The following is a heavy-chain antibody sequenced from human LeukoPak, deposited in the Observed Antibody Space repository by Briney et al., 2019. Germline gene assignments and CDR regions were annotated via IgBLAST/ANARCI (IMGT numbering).Heavy chain of an antibody. CDR1: GFTYSSYW. Sequence: PGGPLRLSCGASGFTYSSYWMSWVREAPGKGLEGVAHIKQCGNEKYCVDSVKGRFTISRDHAKNSLDLQMNSMRVEDTALDYCARNSGTNPWGQGTLVTVSS. CDR2: IKQCGNEK. D-gene: IGHD1-26*01. V-gene: IGHV3-7*01. J-gene: IGHJ5*02. CDR3: ARNSGTNP.